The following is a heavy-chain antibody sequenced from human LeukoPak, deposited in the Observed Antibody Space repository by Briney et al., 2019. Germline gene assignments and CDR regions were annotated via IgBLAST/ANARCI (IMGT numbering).Heavy chain of an antibody. CDR1: GFTFSSSA. J-gene: IGHJ4*02. Sequence: PGGSLRLSCAASGFTFSSSAMTWVRQAPGKGLEWVSGISHSGSSIYYADSVKGRFTISRDNSKNTLYLQMDRLRVEDTAVYYCAMALDYWGQGTLVTVSS. CDR3: AMALDY. V-gene: IGHV3-23*01. CDR2: ISHSGSSI.